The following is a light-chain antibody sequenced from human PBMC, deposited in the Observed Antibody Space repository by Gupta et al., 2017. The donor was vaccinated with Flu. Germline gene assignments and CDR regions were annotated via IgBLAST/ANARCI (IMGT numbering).Light chain of an antibody. J-gene: IGKJ4*01. V-gene: IGKV1-16*01. CDR2: SAS. CDR1: QDISTH. CDR3: QHYHSYPLT. Sequence: DIQMTQSPSSLSASVGDRVTITCRASQDISTHLAWYQQRPGKAPKSVIYSASSLQSGAPLRFSGSGSGTVFTLTINGLQPEDFATYYCQHYHSYPLTFGGGTKVEIK.